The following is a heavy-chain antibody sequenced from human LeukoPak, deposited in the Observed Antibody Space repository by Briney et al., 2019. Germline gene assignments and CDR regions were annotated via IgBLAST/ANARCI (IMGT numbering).Heavy chain of an antibody. CDR2: IYHSGST. CDR3: ARGPLYSGTYSFDY. CDR1: GYSISSGYY. Sequence: SETLSLTCTVSGYSISSGYYWGWIRQPPGKGLEWIGSIYHSGSTYYNPSLKSRVTISVDTSKNQFSLKLSSVTAADTAVYYCARGPLYSGTYSFDYWGQGTLVTVSS. D-gene: IGHD1-26*01. J-gene: IGHJ4*02. V-gene: IGHV4-38-2*02.